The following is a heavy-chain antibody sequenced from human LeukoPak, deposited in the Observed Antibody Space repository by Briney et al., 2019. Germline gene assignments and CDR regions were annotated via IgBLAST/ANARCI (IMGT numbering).Heavy chain of an antibody. CDR1: GYTFTSYY. J-gene: IGHJ6*03. CDR3: ARTPSDSGSYYGVYYYYMDV. CDR2: INPSGGST. Sequence: GASVKVSCKASGYTFTSYYMRWVRQAPGQGLEWMGIINPSGGSTSYAQKFQGRVTMTRDMSTSTVYKELSSLRSEDTAVYYCARTPSDSGSYYGVYYYYMDVWGKGTTVTVSS. V-gene: IGHV1-46*01. D-gene: IGHD1-26*01.